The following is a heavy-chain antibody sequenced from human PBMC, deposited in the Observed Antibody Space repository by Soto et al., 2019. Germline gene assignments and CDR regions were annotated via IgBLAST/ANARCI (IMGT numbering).Heavy chain of an antibody. Sequence: QVQLVQSEAEFMNPGTSVKVSCKTSGYPCTSYYMNWVRQAPGQGLEWMGVINATDGTTTFAQKFHGRLTITRDTSTSTVYMGLGSLRFDDTAVYYCASCGSDGCYCDNWGQGTLVAVSS. V-gene: IGHV1-46*01. CDR2: INATDGTT. CDR3: ASCGSDGCYCDN. J-gene: IGHJ4*02. CDR1: GYPCTSYY.